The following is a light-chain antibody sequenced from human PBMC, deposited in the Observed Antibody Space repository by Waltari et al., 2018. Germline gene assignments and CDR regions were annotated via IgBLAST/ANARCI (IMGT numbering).Light chain of an antibody. CDR2: KAS. J-gene: IGKJ4*01. CDR1: QSVDTW. CDR3: QHYVSYSVA. Sequence: DIQMTQSPSTLSAFVGDRVTMTCRASQSVDTWLAWYQQKPGKAPKLLISKASNLRSGVPSRFRGSGFGTEFTLTISSLQPDDVATYYCQHYVSYSVAFGGGTKVELK. V-gene: IGKV1-5*03.